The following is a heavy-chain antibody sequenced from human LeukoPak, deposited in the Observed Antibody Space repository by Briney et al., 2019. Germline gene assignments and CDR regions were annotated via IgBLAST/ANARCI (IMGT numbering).Heavy chain of an antibody. CDR1: GFTVSSNY. CDR2: IYSGGST. J-gene: IGHJ4*02. Sequence: GGSLRLSYAASGFTVSSNYMSWVRQAPGKGLEWVSVIYSGGSTYYADSVKGRFTISRDNSKNTLYLQMNSLRAEDTAVYYCSKKGQADDDGKPDWGQGTLVTVSP. CDR3: SKKGQADDDGKPD. D-gene: IGHD1-1*01. V-gene: IGHV3-53*01.